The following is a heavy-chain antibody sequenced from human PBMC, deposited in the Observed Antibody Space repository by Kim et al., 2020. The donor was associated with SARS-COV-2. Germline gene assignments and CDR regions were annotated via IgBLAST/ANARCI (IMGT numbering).Heavy chain of an antibody. CDR2: IKQDGSEK. CDR3: AEGITGTTGYYYGMDV. V-gene: IGHV3-7*01. CDR1: GFTFSSYW. D-gene: IGHD1-7*01. J-gene: IGHJ6*02. Sequence: GGSLRLSCAASGFTFSSYWMSWVRQAPWKGLEWVANIKQDGSEKYYVDSVKGRFTISRDNAKNSLYLQMNSLRAEDTAVYYCAEGITGTTGYYYGMDVWAKGPRSPSP.